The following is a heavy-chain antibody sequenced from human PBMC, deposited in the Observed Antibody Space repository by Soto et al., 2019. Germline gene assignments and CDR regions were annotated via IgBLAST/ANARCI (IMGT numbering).Heavy chain of an antibody. V-gene: IGHV4-31*03. D-gene: IGHD3-16*02. CDR1: GGSISSGGYY. J-gene: IGHJ4*02. CDR2: IYYSGST. CDR3: ARETLRLGELSVLFDY. Sequence: SETLSLTCTVSGGSISSGGYYWSWIRQHPGKGLEWIGYIYYSGSTYYNPSLKSRVTISVDTSKNQFSLKLSSVTAADTAVYYCARETLRLGELSVLFDYWGQGTLVTVSS.